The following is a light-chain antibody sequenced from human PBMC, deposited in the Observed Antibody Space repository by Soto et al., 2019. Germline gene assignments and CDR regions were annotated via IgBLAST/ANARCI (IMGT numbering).Light chain of an antibody. Sequence: QPVLTQPPSVSGAPGQRVTISCTGSSSNIGAGYDVHWYQHLPGTAPKLLIYGSSNRPSGVPDRFSGSKSGTSASLAITGLQAEDEADYYCQSYDSSLSGWVFGGGTKLTVL. V-gene: IGLV1-40*01. CDR3: QSYDSSLSGWV. CDR2: GSS. CDR1: SSNIGAGYD. J-gene: IGLJ3*02.